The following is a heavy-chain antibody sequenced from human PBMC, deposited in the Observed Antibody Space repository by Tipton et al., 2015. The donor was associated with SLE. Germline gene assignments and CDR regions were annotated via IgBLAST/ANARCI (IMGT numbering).Heavy chain of an antibody. CDR3: ARASYSSIWYDY. CDR1: GGSFSGYY. J-gene: IGHJ4*02. CDR2: INHSGST. D-gene: IGHD6-13*01. V-gene: IGHV4-34*01. Sequence: TLSLTCAVYGGSFSGYYWSWIRQPPGKGLEWIGEINHSGSTNYNPSLKSRVTISVDTSKNQFSLKLSSVTAADTAVYYCARASYSSIWYDYWGQGTLVTVSS.